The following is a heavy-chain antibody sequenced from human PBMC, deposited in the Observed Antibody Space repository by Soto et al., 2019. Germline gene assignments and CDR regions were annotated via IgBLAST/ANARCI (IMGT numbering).Heavy chain of an antibody. V-gene: IGHV1-18*01. CDR1: GYSFTSYG. J-gene: IGHJ6*03. CDR2: ISGYKAKT. Sequence: QVQLVQSGAEVKKPGASVKVSCTASGYSFTSYGISWVRQAPGQGLEWMGWISGYKAKTKHAQKFQGRVTMTTDTSTSTAYMDLRSLRSDDTAVYYCARGTTVTTTPTYYYMDVWGKGTTVTVSS. D-gene: IGHD4-4*01. CDR3: ARGTTVTTTPTYYYMDV.